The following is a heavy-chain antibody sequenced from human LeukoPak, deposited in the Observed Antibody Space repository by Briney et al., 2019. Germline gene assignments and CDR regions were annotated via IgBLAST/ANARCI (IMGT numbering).Heavy chain of an antibody. CDR2: ISYDGTNK. Sequence: GGSLRLSCAASGFTFSSYGMHWVRQAPGKGLEWVALISYDGTNKYYADSVKGRFTISRDNSKNTLYLQMNSLRAEDTAVYYCATAGGITIFGGHDYWGQGTLVTVSS. D-gene: IGHD3-3*01. CDR1: GFTFSSYG. J-gene: IGHJ4*02. CDR3: ATAGGITIFGGHDY. V-gene: IGHV3-30*03.